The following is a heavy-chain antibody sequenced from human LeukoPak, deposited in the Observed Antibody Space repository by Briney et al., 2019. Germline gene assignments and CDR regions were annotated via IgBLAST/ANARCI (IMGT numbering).Heavy chain of an antibody. J-gene: IGHJ4*02. V-gene: IGHV3-30*04. CDR3: ARSRSASTSGWYDYFDY. CDR2: ISYDGSKK. D-gene: IGHD6-19*01. CDR1: GFTFSSSA. Sequence: GRSLRLSCAASGFTFSSSAMQWVHQAPGEGLEWVAVISYDGSKKYYADSVKGRFTISGDDSKNTLYLQMNSLRGEDTAVYYCARSRSASTSGWYDYFDYWGRGTLVTVSS.